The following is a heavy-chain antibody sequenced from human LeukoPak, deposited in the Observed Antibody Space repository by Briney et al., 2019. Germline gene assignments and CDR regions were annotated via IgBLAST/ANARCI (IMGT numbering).Heavy chain of an antibody. Sequence: GGSLRLSCAASGFTFSSYAMHWVRQAPGKGLEWVAVISYDGSNKYYADSVKGRFTISRDNSKNTLYLQMNSLRAEDTAVYYCAKDSALWSRFRYYFDYWGQGTLVTVSS. CDR2: ISYDGSNK. J-gene: IGHJ4*02. V-gene: IGHV3-30-3*01. D-gene: IGHD2-21*01. CDR3: AKDSALWSRFRYYFDY. CDR1: GFTFSSYA.